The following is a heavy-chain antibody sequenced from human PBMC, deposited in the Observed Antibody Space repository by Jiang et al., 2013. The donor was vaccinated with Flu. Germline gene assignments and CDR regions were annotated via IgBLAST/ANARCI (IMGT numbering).Heavy chain of an antibody. D-gene: IGHD2-2*01. CDR1: GYSFTSYW. CDR2: IDPSDSYT. J-gene: IGHJ6*03. Sequence: GAEVKKPGESLRISCKGSGYSFTSYWISWVRQMPGKGLEWMGRIDPSDSYTNYSPSFQGHVTISADKSISTAYLQWSSLKASDTAMYYCARHGARDIVVVPASALYYYYMDVWGKGTTVTVSS. CDR3: ARHGARDIVVVPASALYYYYMDV. V-gene: IGHV5-10-1*01.